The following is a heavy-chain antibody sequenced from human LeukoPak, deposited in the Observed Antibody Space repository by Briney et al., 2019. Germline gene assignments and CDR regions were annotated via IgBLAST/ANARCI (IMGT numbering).Heavy chain of an antibody. CDR3: ASAGLYYDSSGYAFDI. Sequence: SETLSLTCAVYGGSFSGYYWSWIRQPPGKGLEWIGEINHSGSTNYNPSLKSRVTISVDTSKNQFSLKLSSVTAADTAVYYCASAGLYYDSSGYAFDIWGQGTMVTVSS. CDR1: GGSFSGYY. V-gene: IGHV4-34*01. D-gene: IGHD3-22*01. CDR2: INHSGST. J-gene: IGHJ3*02.